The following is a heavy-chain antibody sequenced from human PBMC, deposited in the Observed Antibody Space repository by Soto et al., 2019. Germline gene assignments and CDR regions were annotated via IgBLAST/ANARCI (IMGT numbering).Heavy chain of an antibody. CDR3: ARHGNSSSWYGGPSHYYYYGMDV. J-gene: IGHJ6*02. V-gene: IGHV4-39*01. Sequence: QLQLQESGPGLVKPSATLSLTCTVSGGSISSSSYYWGWIRQPPGKGLEWIGSIYYSGSTYYNPSVKSRVTLSVDTSKNQFSLKLSSVTAADTAVYYCARHGNSSSWYGGPSHYYYYGMDVWGQGTTVTVSS. CDR1: GGSISSSSYY. D-gene: IGHD6-13*01. CDR2: IYYSGST.